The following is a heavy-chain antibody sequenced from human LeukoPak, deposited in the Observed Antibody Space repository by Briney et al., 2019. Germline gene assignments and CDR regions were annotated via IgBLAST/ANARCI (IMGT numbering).Heavy chain of an antibody. D-gene: IGHD3-22*01. CDR3: ARDSFPGRYYEGAFDI. Sequence: ASVKVSCKASGYTFTGYYMHWVRQAPGQGLECMGWINPNSGGTNYTQKFQGRVTMTRDTSISTAYMELSRLRSDDTAVYYCARDSFPGRYYEGAFDIWGQGTMVTVSS. CDR2: INPNSGGT. J-gene: IGHJ3*02. V-gene: IGHV1-2*02. CDR1: GYTFTGYY.